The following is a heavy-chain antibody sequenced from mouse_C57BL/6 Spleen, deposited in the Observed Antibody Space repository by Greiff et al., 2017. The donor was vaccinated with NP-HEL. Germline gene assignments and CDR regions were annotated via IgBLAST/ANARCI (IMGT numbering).Heavy chain of an antibody. CDR1: GFTFSDYG. CDR3: ARGYYDYNWYFDV. V-gene: IGHV5-17*01. Sequence: EVHLVESGGGLVKPGGSLKLSCAASGFTFSDYGMHWVRQAPEKGLEWVAYISSGSSTIYYADTVKGRFTISRDNAKNTLFLQMTSLRSEDTAMYYCARGYYDYNWYFDVWGTGTTVTVSS. J-gene: IGHJ1*03. CDR2: ISSGSSTI. D-gene: IGHD2-4*01.